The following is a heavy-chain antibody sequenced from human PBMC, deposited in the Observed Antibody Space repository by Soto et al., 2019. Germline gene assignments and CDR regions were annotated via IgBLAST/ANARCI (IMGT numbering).Heavy chain of an antibody. Sequence: EVQLLESGGALVLPGGSLRLSCTGSGFNPTTTPLSWVRQPPGKGLEWVTTISGTASRTYYVDSVKGRFFISRDNSKNTATLQMNNLSVDDTAVYYCATSFRYFDHWGQGTRVTVSS. CDR1: GFNPTTTP. CDR2: ISGTASRT. D-gene: IGHD3-9*01. CDR3: ATSFRYFDH. V-gene: IGHV3-23*01. J-gene: IGHJ4*02.